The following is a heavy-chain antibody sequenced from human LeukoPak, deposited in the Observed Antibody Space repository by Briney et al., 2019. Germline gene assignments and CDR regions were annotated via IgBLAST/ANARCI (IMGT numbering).Heavy chain of an antibody. V-gene: IGHV6-1*01. D-gene: IGHD3-22*01. CDR2: TYYRSKWYN. CDR3: AREPNYYDSSGYYSLPDY. J-gene: IGHJ4*02. Sequence: SQTLSLTCAISGDSVSSNSAAWNWIRQSPSRGLEWLGRTYYRSKWYNDYAVSVKGRITINPDTSKNQFSLQLNSVTPEDTAVYYCAREPNYYDSSGYYSLPDYWGQGTLVTVSS. CDR1: GDSVSSNSAA.